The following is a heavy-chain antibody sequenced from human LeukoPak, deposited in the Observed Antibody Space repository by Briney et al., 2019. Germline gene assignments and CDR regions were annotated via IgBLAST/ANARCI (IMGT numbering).Heavy chain of an antibody. Sequence: GGSLRLSCAASGFSFENYNMNWVRQAPGKGLEWVAYINVITGYIYYADSLKGRFTISRDNAKKSLFLEMNSLRVEDTAVYYCARGRRGYSEEYWGQGTLVTVSS. J-gene: IGHJ4*02. CDR2: INVITGYI. V-gene: IGHV3-21*01. D-gene: IGHD5-18*01. CDR3: ARGRRGYSEEY. CDR1: GFSFENYN.